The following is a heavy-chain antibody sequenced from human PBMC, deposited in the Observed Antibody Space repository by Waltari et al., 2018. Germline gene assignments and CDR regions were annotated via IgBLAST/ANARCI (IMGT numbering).Heavy chain of an antibody. D-gene: IGHD1-26*01. V-gene: IGHV3-30*02. CDR2: IRCDGASQ. Sequence: QVQLVESGGSVVQAGGSLRLSCAASGFTFTSHGMNWVRQSPGKGLAWVAFIRCDGASQYYADPVKGRFTSSRENSNNKVYLQMNSLRGEDTAGYYCAKARGGIGDEFQHWGQGTLVTVSS. CDR3: AKARGGIGDEFQH. J-gene: IGHJ1*01. CDR1: GFTFTSHG.